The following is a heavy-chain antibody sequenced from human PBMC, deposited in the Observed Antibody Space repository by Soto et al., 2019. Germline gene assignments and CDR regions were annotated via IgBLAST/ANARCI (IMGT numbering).Heavy chain of an antibody. CDR3: AKQVYSSSWSYFDY. J-gene: IGHJ4*02. CDR1: GFTFSSYA. CDR2: ISGSGGST. Sequence: GGFLRLSCAASGFTFSSYAMSWVRQAPGKGLEWVSAISGSGGSTYYADSVKGRFTISRDNSKNTLYLQMNSLRAEDTAVYYCAKQVYSSSWSYFDYWGQGTLVTVSS. V-gene: IGHV3-23*01. D-gene: IGHD6-13*01.